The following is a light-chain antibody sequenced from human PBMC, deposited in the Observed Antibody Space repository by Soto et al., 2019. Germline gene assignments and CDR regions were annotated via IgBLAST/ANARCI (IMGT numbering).Light chain of an antibody. CDR1: QNVRSY. CDR2: ETS. V-gene: IGKV1-39*01. Sequence: DTQMTQSPSSRSASVGDRVTITCRASQNVRSYLNWYQQKPGKAPNLLIYETSTLQSGVPSSFSGDGYGTDFTLRISSLHPDDFATYSEQTFSXPRTSGQGTKV. CDR3: EQTFSXPRT. J-gene: IGKJ1*01.